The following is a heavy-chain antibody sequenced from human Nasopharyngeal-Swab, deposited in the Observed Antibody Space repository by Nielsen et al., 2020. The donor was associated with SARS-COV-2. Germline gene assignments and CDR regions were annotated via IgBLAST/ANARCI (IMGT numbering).Heavy chain of an antibody. J-gene: IGHJ3*02. CDR2: INHSGST. CDR3: ARGVPRVTRGAFDI. CDR1: GGSFSGYY. V-gene: IGHV4-34*01. D-gene: IGHD2-2*01. Sequence: SETLSLTCAVYGGSFSGYYWSWIRQPPGKGLEWIGEINHSGSTNYNPSLKSRVTISVDTSKNQFSLKLSSVTAADTAVYYCARGVPRVTRGAFDICGQGTMVTVSS.